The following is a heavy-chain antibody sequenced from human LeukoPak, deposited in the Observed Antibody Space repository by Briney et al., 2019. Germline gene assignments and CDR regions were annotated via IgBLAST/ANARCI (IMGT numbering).Heavy chain of an antibody. CDR3: ARDHVIKQAPPGY. CDR2: IYYSGST. J-gene: IGHJ4*02. D-gene: IGHD3-10*01. V-gene: IGHV4-39*02. CDR1: GGSISSSSYY. Sequence: SETLSLTCTVSGGSISSSSYYWGWIRQPPGKGLEWIGSIYYSGSTYYNPSLKSRVTISVDTSKNQFSLKLSSVTAADTAVYYCARDHVIKQAPPGYWGQGTLVTVSS.